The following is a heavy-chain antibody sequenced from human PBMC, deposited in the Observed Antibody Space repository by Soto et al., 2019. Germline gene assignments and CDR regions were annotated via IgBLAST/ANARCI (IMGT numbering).Heavy chain of an antibody. Sequence: QVQLVESGGGVVQPGRSLRLSCAASGFPFSNYGMHWVRLAPGKGLEWVAVTSYDGKSSYYADSVKGRFTISRDNSKTTLYLQMNSLTAEDKAFYYCARGRGPDGYSYYYAMDVWGQGTTVTVSS. CDR2: TSYDGKSS. CDR1: GFPFSNYG. J-gene: IGHJ6*02. D-gene: IGHD6-25*01. CDR3: ARGRGPDGYSYYYAMDV. V-gene: IGHV3-30*03.